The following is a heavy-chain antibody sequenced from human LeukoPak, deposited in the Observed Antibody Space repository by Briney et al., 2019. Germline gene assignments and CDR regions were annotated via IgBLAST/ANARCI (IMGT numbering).Heavy chain of an antibody. CDR1: GFTFSSYS. V-gene: IGHV3-21*04. J-gene: IGHJ3*02. Sequence: GGSLRLSCAASGFTFSSYSMNWVRQAPGKGLEWVSSISSSSSYIYYADSVKGRFTISRDNAKNSLYLQMNSLRAEDTAVYYCARAYSSSWSNAFGIWGQGTMVTVSS. D-gene: IGHD6-13*01. CDR3: ARAYSSSWSNAFGI. CDR2: ISSSSSYI.